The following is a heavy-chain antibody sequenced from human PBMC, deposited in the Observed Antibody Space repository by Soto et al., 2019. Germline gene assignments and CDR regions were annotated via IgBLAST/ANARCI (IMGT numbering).Heavy chain of an antibody. V-gene: IGHV3-9*01. CDR3: AGGDRGGTDSFDY. J-gene: IGHJ4*02. D-gene: IGHD2-21*02. CDR2: ISWKSGHR. Sequence: EVRLVESGGGWIQPGRSLRISCAVSGFTFDDYVMHWVRQAPGKGLEWVSGISWKSGHRMYADSVKGRFIISRDNARNSLSLQINSLRPEDTALYYCAGGDRGGTDSFDYWGQGTLLTVSS. CDR1: GFTFDDYV.